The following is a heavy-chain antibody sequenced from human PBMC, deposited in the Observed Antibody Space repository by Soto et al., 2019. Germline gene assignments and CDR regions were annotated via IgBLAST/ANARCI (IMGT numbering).Heavy chain of an antibody. CDR2: IYYSGST. CDR1: GAAISSGGYY. V-gene: IGHV4-39*01. CDR3: ARGDTIGTRRLHY. D-gene: IGHD1-1*01. J-gene: IGHJ4*02. Sequence: QPQLQESGPGLVKPSETLSLTCTVSGAAISSGGYYWGWIRQPPGKGLEWIGSIYYSGSTQYNPSLKSRVTMSVDTSKNQLSLRLSSVTAADTAVYYCARGDTIGTRRLHYWGQGTLATVSS.